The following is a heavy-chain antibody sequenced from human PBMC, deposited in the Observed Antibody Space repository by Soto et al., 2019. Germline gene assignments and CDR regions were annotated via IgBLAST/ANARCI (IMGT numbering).Heavy chain of an antibody. J-gene: IGHJ6*02. CDR3: ARGNRAQHTLMDIVVVPAAINYYYYYGMDV. Sequence: ASVKVSCKASGYTFTSYGISWVRQAPGQGLEWMGWISAYNGNTNYAQKLQGRVTMTTDTSTSTAYMELRSLRSDDTAVYYCARGNRAQHTLMDIVVVPAAINYYYYYGMDVWGQGTTVTVSS. V-gene: IGHV1-18*01. CDR1: GYTFTSYG. CDR2: ISAYNGNT. D-gene: IGHD2-2*02.